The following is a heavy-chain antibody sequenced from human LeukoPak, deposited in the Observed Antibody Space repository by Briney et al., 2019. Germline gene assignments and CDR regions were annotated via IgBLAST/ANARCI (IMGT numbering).Heavy chain of an antibody. CDR2: IYYSGST. Sequence: PSQTLSLTCTVSGGSISGGGYSWSWIRQHPGKGLEWIGYIYYSGSTSYNPSLKSRVTISVDTSKNQFSLKLSSVTAADTAVYYCARRRGYDSSGYYSHWGQGTLATVSS. CDR3: ARRRGYDSSGYYSH. CDR1: GGSISGGGYS. J-gene: IGHJ4*02. V-gene: IGHV4-31*03. D-gene: IGHD3-22*01.